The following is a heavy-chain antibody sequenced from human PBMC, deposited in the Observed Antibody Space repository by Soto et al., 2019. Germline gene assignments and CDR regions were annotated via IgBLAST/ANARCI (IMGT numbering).Heavy chain of an antibody. D-gene: IGHD3-22*01. V-gene: IGHV4-34*01. CDR3: STRAYDTNGYYRFDP. CDR2: VNHSGRV. Sequence: SETLSLTFAVYGGSFSGHSWTWIRQSPGKGLEWIGDVNHSGRVNYSPSLKSRVTISLDTSKNQFSLTLSAVTAADTAMYYCSTRAYDTNGYYRFDPWGQGTLVTVSS. J-gene: IGHJ5*01. CDR1: GGSFSGHS.